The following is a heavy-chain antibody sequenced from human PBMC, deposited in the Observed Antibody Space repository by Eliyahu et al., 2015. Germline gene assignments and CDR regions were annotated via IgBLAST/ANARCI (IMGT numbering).Heavy chain of an antibody. Sequence: EVQLLESGGALVQPGGSLRLSCAASGFRFSNYAISWVRQAPGKGLEWVASISGSGGTKFYADSVKGRFIISRDNSRNTLYLQMHSLTADDTALFYCANGLTESFTYYLQNWGQGTLVTVAS. D-gene: IGHD1-26*01. J-gene: IGHJ4*02. CDR3: ANGLTESFTYYLQN. V-gene: IGHV3-23*01. CDR2: ISGSGGTK. CDR1: GFRFSNYA.